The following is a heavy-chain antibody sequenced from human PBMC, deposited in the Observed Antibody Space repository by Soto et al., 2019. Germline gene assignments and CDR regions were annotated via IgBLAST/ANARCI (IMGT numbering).Heavy chain of an antibody. CDR1: GFTFSSYS. D-gene: IGHD2-21*01. CDR3: AKRALSYAGEVDN. J-gene: IGHJ4*02. Sequence: EVQLSESGGGLVQPGGSLRLSCAASGFTFSSYSMGWVRQAPGKGLEWVSAISGRDYSTYHADSVRGRFTISRYNSKNTLYLQMSSLRAEDTAIYYCAKRALSYAGEVDNWCQGTLVTVSS. V-gene: IGHV3-23*01. CDR2: ISGRDYST.